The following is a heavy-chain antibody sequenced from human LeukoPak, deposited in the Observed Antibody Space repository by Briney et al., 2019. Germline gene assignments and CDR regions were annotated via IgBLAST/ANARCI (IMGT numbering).Heavy chain of an antibody. CDR2: IRYDGSNK. D-gene: IGHD4-23*01. J-gene: IGHJ4*02. CDR1: GFTFSSYA. Sequence: GGSLRLSCAASGFTFSSYAMHWVRQAPGKGLEWVAFIRYDGSNKYYADSVKVRFTISRDNSKNTLYLQMNSLRAEDTAVYYCAKAWFGGNSEYYWGQGTLVTVSS. CDR3: AKAWFGGNSEYY. V-gene: IGHV3-30*02.